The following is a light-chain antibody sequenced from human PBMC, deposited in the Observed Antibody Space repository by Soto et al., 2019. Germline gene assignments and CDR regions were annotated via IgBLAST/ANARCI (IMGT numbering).Light chain of an antibody. CDR3: AAWDDSLNGVYV. Sequence: CVLTQPPSASGTPGQMVTISCSGSSSNIGSNTVNWYQQLPGTAPKLLIYSNNQRPSGVPDRFSGSKSGTSASLAISGLQSEDEADYYCAAWDDSLNGVYVFGTGTKVTVL. V-gene: IGLV1-44*01. CDR1: SSNIGSNT. CDR2: SNN. J-gene: IGLJ1*01.